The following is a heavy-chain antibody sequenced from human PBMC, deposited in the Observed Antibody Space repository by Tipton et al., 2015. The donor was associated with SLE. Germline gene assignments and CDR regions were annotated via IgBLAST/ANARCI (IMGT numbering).Heavy chain of an antibody. CDR3: VKDGPRYWNYDYYFDL. D-gene: IGHD1-7*01. J-gene: IGHJ2*01. V-gene: IGHV3-53*01. CDR1: GDSLSGQY. Sequence: LSLTCSVYGDSLSGQYWSWIRQPPGKGLEWVSVTYSGGPTYYADSVKGRFTISRDNSKNTVYLQLSSLRAGDTATYYCVKDGPRYWNYDYYFDLWGRGTLVTVSS. CDR2: TYSGGPT.